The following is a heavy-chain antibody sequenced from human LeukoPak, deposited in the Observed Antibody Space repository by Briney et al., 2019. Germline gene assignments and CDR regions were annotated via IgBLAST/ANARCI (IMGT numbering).Heavy chain of an antibody. CDR1: GFTFDDYT. CDR2: ISWDGGTT. D-gene: IGHD6-13*01. V-gene: IGHV3-43*01. J-gene: IGHJ6*03. Sequence: GGSLRLSCAACGFTFDDYTMQWVRHPPGKGLEWVSLISWDGGTTYYADSVRGRFTISRDNSKNSLFLRMNSLRPEDTALYYCARDRTAEAGNDYYMGVWGKGTTVIVSS. CDR3: ARDRTAEAGNDYYMGV.